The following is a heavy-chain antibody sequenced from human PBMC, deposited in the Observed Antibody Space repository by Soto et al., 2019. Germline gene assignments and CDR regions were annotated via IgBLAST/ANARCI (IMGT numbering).Heavy chain of an antibody. V-gene: IGHV4-39*01. CDR2: IYYSGGA. CDR1: GGSFSSSGYY. D-gene: IGHD1-26*01. CDR3: ARRRGSYYWFDP. Sequence: SETLSLTCNVSGGSFSSSGYYWDSIRQPPGKGLEWIGTIYYSGGAYYSPSLKSRVTMSVDTSNNQMSLTLTSVTAADTAVYYCARRRGSYYWFDPWGQGTLVTVS. J-gene: IGHJ5*02.